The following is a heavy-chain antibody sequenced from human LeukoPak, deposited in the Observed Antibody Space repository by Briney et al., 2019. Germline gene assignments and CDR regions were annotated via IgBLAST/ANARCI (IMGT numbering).Heavy chain of an antibody. J-gene: IGHJ4*02. Sequence: SETLSLTCTVSGGSISSYYWSWIRQPPGKGLEWIGYIYYSGSTNYNPSLKSRVTISVDTSKNQFSLKLSSVTAADTAVYYCARGQAYYYDSSGYWYYFDYWGQGTLVTVSS. D-gene: IGHD3-22*01. V-gene: IGHV4-59*08. CDR1: GGSISSYY. CDR2: IYYSGST. CDR3: ARGQAYYYDSSGYWYYFDY.